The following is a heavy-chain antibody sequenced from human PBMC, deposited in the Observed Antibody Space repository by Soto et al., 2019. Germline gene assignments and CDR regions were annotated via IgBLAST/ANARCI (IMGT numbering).Heavy chain of an antibody. Sequence: EVQLVESGGGLVQPGGSLRLSCAASGFTFSSYWMHWVRQVQGKGLVWVSRINPDASSIMYADSVKGRFTISEDDAKNTLYLQVSSRRAEETAVYYCVRGGSANYHGLFDYWGQGTLVTVSS. D-gene: IGHD1-26*01. CDR3: VRGGSANYHGLFDY. CDR2: INPDASSI. V-gene: IGHV3-74*03. J-gene: IGHJ4*02. CDR1: GFTFSSYW.